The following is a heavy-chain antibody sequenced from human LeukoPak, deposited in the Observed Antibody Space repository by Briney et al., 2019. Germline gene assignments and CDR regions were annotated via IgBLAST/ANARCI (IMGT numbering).Heavy chain of an antibody. CDR3: ARERVVSNFNWFDP. V-gene: IGHV4-34*01. CDR2: VNRVGNT. CDR1: GASFSGYS. J-gene: IGHJ5*02. Sequence: PSETLSLTCAVHGASFSGYSWSWVRQPPGKGLEWIGEVNRVGNTIYNLSLKSRVTISIDTSTTQFSLTLTSVTVADTAIYFCARERVVSNFNWFDPCGQGTLVTVSS. D-gene: IGHD1-1*01.